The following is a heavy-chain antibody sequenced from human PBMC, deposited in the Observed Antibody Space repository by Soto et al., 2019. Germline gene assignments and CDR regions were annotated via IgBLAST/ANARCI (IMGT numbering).Heavy chain of an antibody. CDR2: ISGCGGST. CDR3: FGEDLYYYYYGMDV. Sequence: TGGSLRLSCAASGFTFSSYAMSWVRQAPGEGLEWVSAISGCGGSTYYADSVKGRFTISRDNSKNTLYLQMNSLRAEDTAVYYRFGEDLYYYYYGMDVWGQGTTVTVSS. J-gene: IGHJ6*02. CDR1: GFTFSSYA. D-gene: IGHD3-10*01. V-gene: IGHV3-23*01.